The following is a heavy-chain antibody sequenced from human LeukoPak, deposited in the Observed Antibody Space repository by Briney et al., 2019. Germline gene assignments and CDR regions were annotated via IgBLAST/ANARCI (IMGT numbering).Heavy chain of an antibody. CDR2: INHSGST. CDR3: ANRGSVVTAMSGHWFDP. D-gene: IGHD2-21*02. Sequence: PSETLSLTCAVYGGSFSGYYWSWIRQPPGKGLEWIGEINHSGSTNYNPSLKSRATISVDTSKNQFSLKLNSVAAADTAVYYCANRGSVVTAMSGHWFDPWGQGTLVTVSS. J-gene: IGHJ5*02. CDR1: GGSFSGYY. V-gene: IGHV4-34*01.